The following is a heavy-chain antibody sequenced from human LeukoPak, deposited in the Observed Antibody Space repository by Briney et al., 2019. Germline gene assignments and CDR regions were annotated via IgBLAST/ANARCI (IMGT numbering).Heavy chain of an antibody. CDR3: AREDVDTAMVPAGGHYYYGMDV. CDR1: GYTFTSYY. Sequence: ASVKVSCKASGYTFTSYYMHWVRQAPGQGLEWVGIINPSGGSTSYAQKFQGRVTMTRDTSTSTVYMELSSLRSEDTAVYYCAREDVDTAMVPAGGHYYYGMDVWGQGTTVTVSS. CDR2: INPSGGST. D-gene: IGHD5-18*01. J-gene: IGHJ6*02. V-gene: IGHV1-46*01.